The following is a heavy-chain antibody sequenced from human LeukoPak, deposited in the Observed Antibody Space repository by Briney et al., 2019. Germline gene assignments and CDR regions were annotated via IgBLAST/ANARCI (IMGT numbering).Heavy chain of an antibody. D-gene: IGHD2-15*01. J-gene: IGHJ3*02. Sequence: SETLSLTCTVSGGSINNYYWIWIRQPAGKGREGIGRIYTCGSTNYNRSLKSRVTMSVDTSKNQFSLKLSSVTAADTAVYYCARGRYCSADICSGGDAFDIWGQGTMVSVS. CDR1: GGSINNYY. V-gene: IGHV4-4*07. CDR3: ARGRYCSADICSGGDAFDI. CDR2: IYTCGST.